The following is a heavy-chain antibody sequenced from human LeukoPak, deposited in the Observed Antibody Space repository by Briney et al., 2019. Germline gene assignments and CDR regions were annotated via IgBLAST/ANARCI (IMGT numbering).Heavy chain of an antibody. Sequence: ASETLSLTCAVYGVSFSGYYWSWLRQPPGQGLEWIGEINHSGSTNYNPSLKSRVTISVDTSKNQLSLKLSSVTAAETAVCYCARGYGSGSYKWGQGTLVTVSS. CDR2: INHSGST. CDR1: GVSFSGYY. J-gene: IGHJ4*02. CDR3: ARGYGSGSYK. V-gene: IGHV4-34*01. D-gene: IGHD3-10*01.